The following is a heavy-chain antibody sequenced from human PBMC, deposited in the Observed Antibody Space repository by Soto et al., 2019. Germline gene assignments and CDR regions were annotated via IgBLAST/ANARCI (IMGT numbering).Heavy chain of an antibody. V-gene: IGHV4-30-2*01. CDR2: IYHSGST. D-gene: IGHD4-4*01. Sequence: SETLSLTCAVSGGSISSGGYSWSWIRQPPGKGLEWIGYIYHSGSTYYNPSLKSRVTISVDRSKNQFSLKLSSVTAADTAVYYCARVNSNYWFDPWGQGTLVTVSS. J-gene: IGHJ5*02. CDR3: ARVNSNYWFDP. CDR1: GGSISSGGYS.